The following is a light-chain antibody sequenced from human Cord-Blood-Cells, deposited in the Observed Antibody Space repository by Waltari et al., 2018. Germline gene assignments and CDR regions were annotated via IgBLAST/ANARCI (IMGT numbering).Light chain of an antibody. J-gene: IGLJ3*02. CDR2: EGS. CDR3: CSYAGSSTWV. V-gene: IGLV2-23*01. CDR1: SSDVGSYNL. Sequence: QSALTQPASVSGSPGQSITIPCTGTSSDVGSYNLVSWYQPHPGKAPKLMLYEGSKRPSGVSNRFSGSKSGNTASLTISGLQAEDEADYYCCSYAGSSTWVFGGGTKLTVL.